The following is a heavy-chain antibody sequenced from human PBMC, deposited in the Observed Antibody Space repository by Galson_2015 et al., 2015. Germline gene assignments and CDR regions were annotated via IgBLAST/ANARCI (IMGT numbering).Heavy chain of an antibody. V-gene: IGHV7-4-1*02. D-gene: IGHD2-15*01. Sequence: SVKVSCKASGYTFTSYAMNWVRQAPGQGLEWMGWINTNTGNPTYAQGFTGRFVFSLDTSVSTAYLQISSLKAEDTAVYYCARVSLSSGEYYYGMDVWGQGTTVTVSS. CDR2: INTNTGNP. CDR1: GYTFTSYA. J-gene: IGHJ6*02. CDR3: ARVSLSSGEYYYGMDV.